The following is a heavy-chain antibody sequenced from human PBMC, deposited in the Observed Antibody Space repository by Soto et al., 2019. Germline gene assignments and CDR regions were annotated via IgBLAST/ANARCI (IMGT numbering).Heavy chain of an antibody. V-gene: IGHV3-30-3*01. Sequence: GGSLRLSCAASGFTFSSYAMHWVRQAPGKGLEWVAVISYDGSNKYYADSVKGRFTISRDNSKNTLYLQMNSLRAEDTAVYYCAREGKTEWFGEFDYWGQGTLVTVSS. CDR3: AREGKTEWFGEFDY. CDR2: ISYDGSNK. D-gene: IGHD3-10*01. CDR1: GFTFSSYA. J-gene: IGHJ4*02.